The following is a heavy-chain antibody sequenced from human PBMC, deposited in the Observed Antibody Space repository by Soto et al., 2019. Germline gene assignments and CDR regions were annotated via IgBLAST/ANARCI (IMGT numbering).Heavy chain of an antibody. V-gene: IGHV1-3*01. CDR3: ARGHRGAAAGKSRGRWFDT. Sequence: ASVKVSCKASGYTFTSYAMHWFRQAPGQRLEWMGWINGGNGNTKYSQKFQGRVTITRDKSASTAYMELSSLRSEDTAVYYCARGHRGAAAGKSRGRWFDTWGQGTLVTVSS. D-gene: IGHD6-13*01. J-gene: IGHJ5*02. CDR1: GYTFTSYA. CDR2: INGGNGNT.